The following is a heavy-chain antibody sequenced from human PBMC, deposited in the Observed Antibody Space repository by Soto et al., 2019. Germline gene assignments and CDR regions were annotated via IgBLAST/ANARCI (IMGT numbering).Heavy chain of an antibody. D-gene: IGHD3-9*01. CDR3: ARERVTYYDILTGYYKDYYYGMDV. Sequence: SYISSSGSTIYYADSVKGRFTISRDNAKNSLYLQMNSLRAEDTAVYYCARERVTYYDILTGYYKDYYYGMDVWGQGTTVTVSS. V-gene: IGHV3-48*03. J-gene: IGHJ6*02. CDR2: ISSSGSTI.